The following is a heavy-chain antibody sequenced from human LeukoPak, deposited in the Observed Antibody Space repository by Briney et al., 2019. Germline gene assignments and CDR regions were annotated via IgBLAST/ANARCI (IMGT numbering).Heavy chain of an antibody. Sequence: GGSLRLSCAASGFTFSSYGMHWVRQAPGKGLEWVAFIRYDGSNKYYADSVKGRFTISRDNSKNTLYLQMDSLGAEDTAVYYCAKAPYDNYYYYMEVWGKGTTVTVSS. V-gene: IGHV3-30*02. CDR2: IRYDGSNK. D-gene: IGHD5-12*01. J-gene: IGHJ6*03. CDR3: AKAPYDNYYYYMEV. CDR1: GFTFSSYG.